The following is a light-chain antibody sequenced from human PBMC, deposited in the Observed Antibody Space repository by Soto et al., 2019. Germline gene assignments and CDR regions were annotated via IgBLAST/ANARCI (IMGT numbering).Light chain of an antibody. CDR3: QQYNGWPPL. V-gene: IGKV3-15*01. CDR2: GAS. CDR1: QSLSSN. J-gene: IGKJ3*01. Sequence: ERVMTQSPATLSVSPGERATLSCRASQSLSSNLAWYQQKPGQAHRLLIYGASTRATGIPARFSGSGSGTEFTLTISSLQAEDFAVYYCQQYNGWPPLFGPGTKVDIK.